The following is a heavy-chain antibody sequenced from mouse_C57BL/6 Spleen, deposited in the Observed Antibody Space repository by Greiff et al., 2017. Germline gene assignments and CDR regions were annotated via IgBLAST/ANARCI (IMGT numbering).Heavy chain of an antibody. CDR1: GYTFTSYG. CDR2: IYPRSGNT. CDR3: ARSYDSSQYYFDY. D-gene: IGHD1-1*01. Sequence: QVQLQQSGAELARPGASVKLSCKASGYTFTSYGISWVKQRTGQGLEWIGEIYPRSGNTYYNEKFKGKATLTADKSSSTAYLALRSLTSEDSAVYFCARSYDSSQYYFDYWGQGTTLTVSS. J-gene: IGHJ2*01. V-gene: IGHV1-81*01.